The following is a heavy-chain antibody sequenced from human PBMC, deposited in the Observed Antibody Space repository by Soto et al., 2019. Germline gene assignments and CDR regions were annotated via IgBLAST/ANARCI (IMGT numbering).Heavy chain of an antibody. CDR1: GYTFTSYA. V-gene: IGHV7-4-1*01. D-gene: IGHD3-3*01. CDR3: ARGRLDTIFGVVIIEFDP. CDR2: INTNTGNP. Sequence: GASVKVSCKASGYTFTSYAMNWVRQAPGQGLEWMGWINTNTGNPTYAQGFTGRFVFSLDTSVSTAYLQICSLKAEDTAVYYCARGRLDTIFGVVIIEFDPWGQGXLVTVSS. J-gene: IGHJ5*02.